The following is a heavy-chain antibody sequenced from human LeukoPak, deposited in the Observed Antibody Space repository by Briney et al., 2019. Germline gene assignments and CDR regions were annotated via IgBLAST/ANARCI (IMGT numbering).Heavy chain of an antibody. J-gene: IGHJ3*02. CDR1: GGSVSSGSYY. V-gene: IGHV4-31*03. D-gene: IGHD2-15*01. Sequence: SETLSLTCSVSGGSVSSGSYYWSWIRQHPGKGLEWIGYIYYSGSTYYNPSLKSRITISVDTSKNQFSLRLSSVTAADTAVYYCARDRITRESGGSSGDAFDIWGQGTMVTVSS. CDR3: ARDRITRESGGSSGDAFDI. CDR2: IYYSGST.